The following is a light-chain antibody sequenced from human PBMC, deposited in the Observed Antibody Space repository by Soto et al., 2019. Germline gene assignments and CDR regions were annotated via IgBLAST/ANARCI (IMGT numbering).Light chain of an antibody. Sequence: QSVLTQPPSESGTTGQRVTISCSGGSSNIGTNAVNWYQQLPGTAPKLLLHNNNQRPSGVPDRFSGSKSGTSASLALSGIQSEDDADYYCAAWDDGLNGYFFGTVTKLTVL. CDR2: NNN. CDR3: AAWDDGLNGYF. J-gene: IGLJ1*01. CDR1: SSNIGTNA. V-gene: IGLV1-44*01.